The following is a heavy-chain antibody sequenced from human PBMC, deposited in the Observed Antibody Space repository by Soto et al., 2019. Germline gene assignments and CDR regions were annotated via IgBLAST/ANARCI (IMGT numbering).Heavy chain of an antibody. Sequence: EVQLVESGGDLVQPGGSLRLSCAASGFTFSDFGMNWVRQAPGTGLEWVSYISGSGTTIYYAGSVKGRFTISRDNAKNSLYLQMNSLRAEDTALYYCARDNAGNWHASSSPGYWGQGTLVTVSS. J-gene: IGHJ4*02. V-gene: IGHV3-48*01. CDR1: GFTFSDFG. CDR2: ISGSGTTI. CDR3: ARDNAGNWHASSSPGY. D-gene: IGHD6-6*01.